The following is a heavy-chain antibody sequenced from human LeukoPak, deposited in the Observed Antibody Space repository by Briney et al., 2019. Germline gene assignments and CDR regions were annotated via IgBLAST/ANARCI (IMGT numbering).Heavy chain of an antibody. J-gene: IGHJ6*02. V-gene: IGHV4-59*01. CDR2: IYYSGST. Sequence: SETLSLTCTVSGGSISSYYWSWIRRLPGKGLEWIGYIYYSGSTNYNPSLKSRVTISVDTSKSQFSLKLSSVTAADTAVYYCARGPPFMDVWGQGTTVTVSS. CDR3: ARGPPFMDV. CDR1: GGSISSYY.